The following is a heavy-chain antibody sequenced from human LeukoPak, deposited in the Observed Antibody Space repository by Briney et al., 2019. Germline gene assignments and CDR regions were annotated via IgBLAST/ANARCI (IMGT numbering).Heavy chain of an antibody. CDR1: GFTFSSYA. J-gene: IGHJ6*02. D-gene: IGHD2-15*01. CDR2: IKQDGSEK. CDR3: ARSSKRDCSAGSCSYDYGMDV. V-gene: IGHV3-7*03. Sequence: GGSLRLSCAASGFTFSSYAMSWVRQAPGKGLEWVANIKQDGSEKYYVDSVKGRFTISRDNAKNSLYLQMNSLRAEDTAVYYCARSSKRDCSAGSCSYDYGMDVWGQGTTVTVSS.